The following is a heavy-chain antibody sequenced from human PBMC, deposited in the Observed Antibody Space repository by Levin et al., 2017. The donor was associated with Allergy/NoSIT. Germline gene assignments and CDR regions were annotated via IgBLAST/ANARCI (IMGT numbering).Heavy chain of an antibody. J-gene: IGHJ5*02. CDR1: GFTFGDYP. CDR3: SRVLGYCTGLSCYRVQLAPPGRS. V-gene: IGHV3-49*03. D-gene: IGHD2-15*01. Sequence: GESLKISCTASGFTFGDYPMSWFRQAPGEGLEWVGFIRSRAYGGATEYAASVKGRFTISRDDSKSIAYLQMNSLKTEDTAVYYCSRVLGYCTGLSCYRVQLAPPGRSWGQGTLVTVSS. CDR2: IRSRAYGGAT.